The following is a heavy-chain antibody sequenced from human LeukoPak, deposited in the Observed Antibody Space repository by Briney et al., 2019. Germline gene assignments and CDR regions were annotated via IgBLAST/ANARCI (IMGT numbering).Heavy chain of an antibody. D-gene: IGHD6-19*01. CDR3: ARHLGVAVAADAFDI. Sequence: SETLSLTCTVSGVSISGYYWSWIRQPPGKGLEWIGYIYYSGTTKYNPSLKSRVTISADTSKNQFSLKLRSLTAADTAVYYCARHLGVAVAADAFDIWGQGTMVTVSS. CDR1: GVSISGYY. J-gene: IGHJ3*02. V-gene: IGHV4-59*08. CDR2: IYYSGTT.